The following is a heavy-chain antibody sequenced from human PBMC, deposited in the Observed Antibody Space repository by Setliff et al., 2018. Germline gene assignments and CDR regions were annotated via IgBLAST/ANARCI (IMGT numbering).Heavy chain of an antibody. CDR3: ARERLLGHYYYMDV. Sequence: GGSLRLSCAASGFTFSTYSMNWVRQAPGKGLEWVSGISWNSGNIDYADSVKGRFTISRDNAKNSLYLQMNSLRPEDTALYYCARERLLGHYYYMDVWGKGTTVTVSS. V-gene: IGHV3-9*01. J-gene: IGHJ6*03. D-gene: IGHD2-15*01. CDR2: ISWNSGNI. CDR1: GFTFSTYS.